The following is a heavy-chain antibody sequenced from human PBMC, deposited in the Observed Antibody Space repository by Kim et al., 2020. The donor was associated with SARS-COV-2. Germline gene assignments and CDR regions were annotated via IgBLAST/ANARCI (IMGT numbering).Heavy chain of an antibody. V-gene: IGHV3-7*03. CDR1: GFTFVTYS. J-gene: IGHJ4*02. CDR3: ATYRDAIDDGDC. Sequence: GGSLRLSCAASGFTFVTYSMSWVRQAPGKGLEWLARIKPDGIVKNYADSVKGRFTISRDNAKNSLYLQMNSLRVEDTAVYYCATYRDAIDDGDCWGQGTLVTVSP. CDR2: IKPDGIVK. D-gene: IGHD3-16*01.